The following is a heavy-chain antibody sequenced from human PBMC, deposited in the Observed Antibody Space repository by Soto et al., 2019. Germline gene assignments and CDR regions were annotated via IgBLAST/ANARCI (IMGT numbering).Heavy chain of an antibody. D-gene: IGHD1-7*01. CDR2: ISSSSSTI. CDR3: ARGGIWNYGYYYYGMDV. Sequence: GGSLRLSCAASGFTFSSYSMNWVRQAPGKGLEWVSYISSSSSTIYYADSVKGRFTISRDNAKNSLYLQMNSLRDEDTAVYYCARGGIWNYGYYYYGMDVWGQGTTVTVSS. V-gene: IGHV3-48*02. J-gene: IGHJ6*02. CDR1: GFTFSSYS.